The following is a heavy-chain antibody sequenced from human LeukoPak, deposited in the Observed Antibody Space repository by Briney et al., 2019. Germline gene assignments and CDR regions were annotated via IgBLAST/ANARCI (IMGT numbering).Heavy chain of an antibody. V-gene: IGHV4-59*01. D-gene: IGHD6-13*01. Sequence: SETLSLTCTVSGGSMSGYFWSWIRQPPGNGLEWIGYIYYSGSTNYNPSLKSRVTISVDTSKNQFSLKLCSVTAADTAVYYCARSITSSWYGDFQHWGQGTLVTVSS. CDR2: IYYSGST. J-gene: IGHJ1*01. CDR3: ARSITSSWYGDFQH. CDR1: GGSMSGYF.